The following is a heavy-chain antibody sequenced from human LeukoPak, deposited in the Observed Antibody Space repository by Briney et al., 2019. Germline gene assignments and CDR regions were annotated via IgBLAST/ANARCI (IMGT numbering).Heavy chain of an antibody. Sequence: GASVKVSCKTSNYIFTNYGITWMRQAPGQGPEWLGWISTYNGNTNYAQKLQGRVTMTTDTSTSTAYMGLRSLRSDDTAVYYCARQGYGGNPQRAADYWGQGTLVTVSS. J-gene: IGHJ4*02. CDR3: ARQGYGGNPQRAADY. V-gene: IGHV1-18*01. CDR2: ISTYNGNT. CDR1: NYIFTNYG. D-gene: IGHD4-23*01.